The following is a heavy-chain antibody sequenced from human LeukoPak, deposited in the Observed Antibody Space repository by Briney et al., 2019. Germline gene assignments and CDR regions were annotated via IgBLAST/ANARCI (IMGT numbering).Heavy chain of an antibody. Sequence: GGSLRLSCAASGFTFSSYCMNWVRQAPGEGLEWVSSISSISSYIYYADSVKGRFTISRDNAKNSLYLQMNSLRAEDTAVYYCARGGGYSGYGAYYFDYWGQGTLVTVYS. J-gene: IGHJ4*02. CDR1: GFTFSSYC. V-gene: IGHV3-21*01. CDR2: ISSISSYI. CDR3: ARGGGYSGYGAYYFDY. D-gene: IGHD5-12*01.